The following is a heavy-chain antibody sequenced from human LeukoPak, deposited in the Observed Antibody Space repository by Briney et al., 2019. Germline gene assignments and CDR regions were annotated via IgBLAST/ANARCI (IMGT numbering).Heavy chain of an antibody. Sequence: ESGPRPVNPTQTLTLTCTFSGFSLSTSGVCVSCVRQSPGKALEWLARIAWDDDKYYSTSLKTRLTISKATSKNQVVLTMTNKDPVDTSTYFCARIVSNRAFVDYWGQGTLVTVSS. V-gene: IGHV2-70*11. CDR3: ARIVSNRAFVDY. J-gene: IGHJ4*02. CDR1: GFSLSTSGVC. CDR2: IAWDDDK.